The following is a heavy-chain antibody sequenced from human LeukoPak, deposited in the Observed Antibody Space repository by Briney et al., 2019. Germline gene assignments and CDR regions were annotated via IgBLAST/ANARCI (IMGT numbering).Heavy chain of an antibody. CDR3: ARHRTASDY. CDR1: GLNFKFYA. V-gene: IGHV3-23*01. CDR2: ISVSGGST. J-gene: IGHJ4*02. Sequence: PGGSLRLSCAVSGLNFKFYAMSWVRQAPGKGLEWASAISVSGGSTYYADSVKGRFTISRDNSKNALYLQMNSLRAEDTAVYYCARHRTASDYWGQGTLVTVSS. D-gene: IGHD3-16*02.